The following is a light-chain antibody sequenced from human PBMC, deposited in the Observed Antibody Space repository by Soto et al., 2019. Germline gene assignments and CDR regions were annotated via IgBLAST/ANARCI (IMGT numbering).Light chain of an antibody. CDR2: GAS. V-gene: IGKV3-20*01. J-gene: IGKJ5*01. CDR3: QQFGNSPFT. CDR1: QSVGNSY. Sequence: EIVLTQSPGTLALSPGERATLSCRPSQSVGNSYLAWYQQKAGQAPRLLIYGASHRATGIPDRFSGSGSGTDFTLTITRLEPEDFAMYYCQQFGNSPFTFGQGTRLEI.